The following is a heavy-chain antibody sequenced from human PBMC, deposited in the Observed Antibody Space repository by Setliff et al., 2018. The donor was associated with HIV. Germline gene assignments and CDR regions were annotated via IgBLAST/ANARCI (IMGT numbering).Heavy chain of an antibody. CDR3: ANSYSASGNYHYYDYLDV. CDR1: GFIFSSYA. Sequence: GGSLRLSCAASGFIFSSYAMHWVRQAPGKGLEWVAVISYDGNSQYYADSVKGRFTLSRDNFRNTLFMQMNSLRAEDTALCYCANSYSASGNYHYYDYLDVWGKGTTVTVSS. CDR2: ISYDGNSQ. V-gene: IGHV3-30*01. J-gene: IGHJ6*03. D-gene: IGHD3-10*01.